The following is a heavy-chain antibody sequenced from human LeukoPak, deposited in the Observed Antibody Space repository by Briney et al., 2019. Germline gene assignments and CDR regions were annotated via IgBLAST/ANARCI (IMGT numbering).Heavy chain of an antibody. CDR2: INPNSGGT. J-gene: IGHJ4*02. CDR1: GYTFTSYG. D-gene: IGHD5-24*01. V-gene: IGHV1-2*02. CDR3: ARGLVEMATNSGYDY. Sequence: ASVKVSCKASGYTFTSYGISWVRRAPGQGLEWMGWINPNSGGTNYAQKFQGRVTMTRDTSISTAYMELSRLRSDDTAVYYCARGLVEMATNSGYDYWGQGTLVTVSS.